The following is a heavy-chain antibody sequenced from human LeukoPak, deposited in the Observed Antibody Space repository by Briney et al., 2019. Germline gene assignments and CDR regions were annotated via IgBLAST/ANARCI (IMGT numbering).Heavy chain of an antibody. CDR3: ATSVVPAAIGLWDLDY. V-gene: IGHV1-24*01. D-gene: IGHD2-2*01. Sequence: ASVKVSCKASGYTFTSYYMHWVRQAPGKGLEWMGGFDPEDGETIYAQKFQGRVTMTEDTSTDTAYMELSSLRSEDTAVYYCATSVVPAAIGLWDLDYWGQGTLVTVSS. CDR2: FDPEDGET. J-gene: IGHJ4*02. CDR1: GYTFTSYY.